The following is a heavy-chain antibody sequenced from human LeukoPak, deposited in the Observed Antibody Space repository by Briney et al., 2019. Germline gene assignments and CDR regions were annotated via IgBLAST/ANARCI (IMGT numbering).Heavy chain of an antibody. D-gene: IGHD5-12*01. J-gene: IGHJ3*02. Sequence: SETLSLTCTVSGGSISSSSYYWGWIRQPPGRGLEWIGSIYYSGSTYYNPSLKSRVTISVDTSKNQFSLKLSSVTAADTAVYYCARGHEWLPSVPDAFDIWGQGTMVTVSS. CDR1: GGSISSSSYY. V-gene: IGHV4-39*07. CDR2: IYYSGST. CDR3: ARGHEWLPSVPDAFDI.